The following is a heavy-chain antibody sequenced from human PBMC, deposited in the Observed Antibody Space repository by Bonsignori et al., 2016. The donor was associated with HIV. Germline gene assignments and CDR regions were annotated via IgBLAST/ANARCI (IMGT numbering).Heavy chain of an antibody. J-gene: IGHJ3*02. Sequence: VRQAPGKGLEWVAVIWYDGSNKYYADSVKGRFTISRDNSKNTLYLQMNSLRAEDTAVYYCAKAREHAFDIWGQGTMVTVSS. CDR3: AKAREHAFDI. CDR2: IWYDGSNK. V-gene: IGHV3-33*06.